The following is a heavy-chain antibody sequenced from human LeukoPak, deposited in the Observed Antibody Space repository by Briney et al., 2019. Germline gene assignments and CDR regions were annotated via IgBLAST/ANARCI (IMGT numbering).Heavy chain of an antibody. CDR1: GGSISSYY. Sequence: SETPSLTCTVSGGSISSYYWSWIRQPAGKGLEWIGRIYTSGSTNYNPSLKSRVTMSVDTSKNQFSLKLSSVTAADTAVYYCARLTKLHSSGYYFDYWGQGTLVTVSS. J-gene: IGHJ4*02. CDR2: IYTSGST. CDR3: ARLTKLHSSGYYFDY. D-gene: IGHD3-22*01. V-gene: IGHV4-4*07.